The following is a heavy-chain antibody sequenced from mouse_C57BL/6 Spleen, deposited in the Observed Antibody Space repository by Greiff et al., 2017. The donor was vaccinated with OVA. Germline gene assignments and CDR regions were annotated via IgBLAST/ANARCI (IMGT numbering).Heavy chain of an antibody. D-gene: IGHD1-1*01. J-gene: IGHJ1*03. CDR3: ARFYYGSSYNWYFDV. V-gene: IGHV1-22*01. CDR2: INPNNGGT. Sequence: EVQLKKAGRELVKPGGPVKMYCTPPFYTFTYYHMHWVKQSHGKSLEWIGYINPNNGGTSYNQKFKGKATLTVNKSSSTAYMELRSLTSEDSAVYYCARFYYGSSYNWYFDVWGTGTTVTVSS. CDR1: FYTFTYYH.